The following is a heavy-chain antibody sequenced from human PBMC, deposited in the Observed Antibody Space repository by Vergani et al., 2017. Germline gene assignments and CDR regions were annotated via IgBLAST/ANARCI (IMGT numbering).Heavy chain of an antibody. CDR3: ACKRGACRAAYCHSYDF. Sequence: QVQLQESGPGLVKPSETLSLTCTVSGDSVISTDYHLGWIRQPPGKGLEWIGSMDYSGSTPYNPSLESRISISFETPKNQFSLSRTSVTAADTAVYYCACKRGACRAAYCHSYDFWGPGTLVGVSS. D-gene: IGHD2-15*01. CDR2: MDYSGST. CDR1: GDSVISTDYH. J-gene: IGHJ4*02. V-gene: IGHV4-39*01.